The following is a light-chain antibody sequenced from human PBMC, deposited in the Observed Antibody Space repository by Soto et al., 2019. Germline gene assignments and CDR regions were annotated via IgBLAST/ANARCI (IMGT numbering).Light chain of an antibody. J-gene: IGLJ3*02. V-gene: IGLV2-23*02. CDR2: EAT. CDR3: SLYASTTPVM. Sequence: QSALTQPASVSGSPGQSITISCTGTSSDIGRYNLVSWYQQHPGKPPKLMIDEATKRPSGVYNSFSGSKSGNTSSLTISGLQAEDEADYYGSLYASTTPVMFGGGTTLTVL. CDR1: SSDIGRYNL.